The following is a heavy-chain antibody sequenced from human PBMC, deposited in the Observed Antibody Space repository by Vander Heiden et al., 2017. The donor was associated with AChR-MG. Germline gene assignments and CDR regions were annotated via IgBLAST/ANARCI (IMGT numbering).Heavy chain of an antibody. CDR1: GFTFSSYG. J-gene: IGHJ4*02. CDR3: AKLATVTSLFDY. CDR2: ISYDGSNK. Sequence: QVQLVGSGGGVVQPGRSLRLSCAAPGFTFSSYGMHWVRQAPGKGLEWVAVISYDGSNKYYADSVKGRFTISRDNSKNTLYLQMNSLRAEDTAVYYCAKLATVTSLFDYWGQGTLVTVSS. V-gene: IGHV3-30*18. D-gene: IGHD4-17*01.